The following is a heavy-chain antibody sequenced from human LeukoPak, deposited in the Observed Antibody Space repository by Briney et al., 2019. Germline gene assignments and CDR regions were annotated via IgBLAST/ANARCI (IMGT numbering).Heavy chain of an antibody. Sequence: ASVKVSCKASGYTFTSYGISWVRQAPGQGLEWMGWISAYNGHTNYAQKFQGRVTMTTDASTSTAYMELRSLRSDDTAVYYCATDYYDSSGYYSGASYYFDYWGQGTLVTVSS. CDR2: ISAYNGHT. CDR3: ATDYYDSSGYYSGASYYFDY. V-gene: IGHV1-18*01. CDR1: GYTFTSYG. J-gene: IGHJ4*02. D-gene: IGHD3-22*01.